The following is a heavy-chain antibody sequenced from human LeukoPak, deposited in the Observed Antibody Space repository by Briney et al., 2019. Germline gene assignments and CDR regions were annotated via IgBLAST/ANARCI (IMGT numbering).Heavy chain of an antibody. J-gene: IGHJ5*02. Sequence: ASVKVSCKASGYTFTGYYIHWVRQAPGQGLEWMAWINPNSGATNYAQKFQGRVSMTRDTSISTAYMALSRLTSDDTAVYYCASFAGQGGGAAGWFDPWGQGTLVTVSS. CDR2: INPNSGAT. D-gene: IGHD6-25*01. V-gene: IGHV1-2*02. CDR3: ASFAGQGGGAAGWFDP. CDR1: GYTFTGYY.